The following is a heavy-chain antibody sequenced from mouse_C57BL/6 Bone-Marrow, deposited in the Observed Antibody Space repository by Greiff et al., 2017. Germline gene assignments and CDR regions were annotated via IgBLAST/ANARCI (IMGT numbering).Heavy chain of an antibody. Sequence: EVQLQESGPGLVKPSQSLSLTCSVTGYSITSGYYWNWIRQFPGNKLEWMGYISYDGSNNYNPSLKNRTSITLDTSKNQFFLKLNSVTTEDTATYYCARGPNYWGQGTTLTVSA. J-gene: IGHJ2*01. CDR3: ARGPNY. CDR1: GYSITSGYY. V-gene: IGHV3-6*01. CDR2: ISYDGSN.